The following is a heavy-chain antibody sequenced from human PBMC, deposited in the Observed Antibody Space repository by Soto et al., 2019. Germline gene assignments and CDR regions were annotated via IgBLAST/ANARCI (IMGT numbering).Heavy chain of an antibody. CDR3: ARGVSLRFFEWFYYYYMDV. CDR1: GYTFTSYD. V-gene: IGHV1-8*01. D-gene: IGHD3-3*01. Sequence: ASVKVSCKASGYTFTSYDINWVRQATGQGLEWMGWMNPNSGNTGYAKKFQDGGTMPRNTSISTAYMELSSLRSEDTAVYYCARGVSLRFFEWFYYYYMDVWGQGTTVTVSS. CDR2: MNPNSGNT. J-gene: IGHJ6*03.